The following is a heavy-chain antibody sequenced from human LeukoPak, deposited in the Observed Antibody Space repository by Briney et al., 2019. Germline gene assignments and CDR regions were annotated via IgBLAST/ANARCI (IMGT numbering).Heavy chain of an antibody. Sequence: GASVKVSCKASGYTFTSYDINWVRQATGQGLEWMGWMNPNSGNTGYAQKFQGRVTMTRNTSISTAYMELSSLRSEDTVVYYCASNTAVAGTEGDYYYYMDVWGKGTTVTVSS. D-gene: IGHD6-19*01. CDR1: GYTFTSYD. V-gene: IGHV1-8*01. J-gene: IGHJ6*03. CDR3: ASNTAVAGTEGDYYYYMDV. CDR2: MNPNSGNT.